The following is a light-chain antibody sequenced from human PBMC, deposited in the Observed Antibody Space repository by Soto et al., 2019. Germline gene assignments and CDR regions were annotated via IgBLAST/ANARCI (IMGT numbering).Light chain of an antibody. CDR1: QTVSTF. J-gene: IGKJ2*01. CDR2: DAS. Sequence: EIVLTQSPATLSLSPGERATLSCRASQTVSTFLSWYQQKPGQAPRLLIYDASNRATGIPARFSGSGSGTDFTLTISSLEPEDFAVYYWQQRSNWPYTFGLGTKLEIK. CDR3: QQRSNWPYT. V-gene: IGKV3-11*01.